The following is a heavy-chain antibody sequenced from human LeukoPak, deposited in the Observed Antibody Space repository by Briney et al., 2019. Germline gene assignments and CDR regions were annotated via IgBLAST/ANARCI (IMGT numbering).Heavy chain of an antibody. CDR2: IYYSGST. J-gene: IGHJ4*02. V-gene: IGHV4-30-4*01. Sequence: SQTLSLTCTVSGGSISSGDYYWSWIRQPPGKGLEWIGYIYYSGSTYYNPSLKSRVTISVDTSKSQFSLKLSSVTAADTAVYYCARISTFGGVIVFDYWGQGTLVTVSS. CDR1: GGSISSGDYY. CDR3: ARISTFGGVIVFDY. D-gene: IGHD3-16*02.